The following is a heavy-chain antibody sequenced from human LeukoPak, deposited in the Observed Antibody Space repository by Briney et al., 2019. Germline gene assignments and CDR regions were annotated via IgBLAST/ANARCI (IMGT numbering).Heavy chain of an antibody. Sequence: ASVKVSCKASGYTFTGYYMHLVRQAPGQGLEWMGWINPNSGGTNYAQKFQGRVTMTRDTSISTAYMELSRLRSDDTAVYYCARVRPYSSSWGVDYWGQGTLVTVSS. V-gene: IGHV1-2*02. CDR1: GYTFTGYY. CDR3: ARVRPYSSSWGVDY. D-gene: IGHD6-13*01. J-gene: IGHJ4*02. CDR2: INPNSGGT.